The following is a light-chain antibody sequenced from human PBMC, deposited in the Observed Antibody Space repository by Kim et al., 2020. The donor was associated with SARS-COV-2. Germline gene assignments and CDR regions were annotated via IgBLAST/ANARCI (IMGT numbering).Light chain of an antibody. V-gene: IGKV3-15*01. CDR1: QSVRTY. J-gene: IGKJ1*01. Sequence: LSPAETATLSRRASQSVRTYVAWDQQIPGQAPRLLIYGASTRATHTPARFSGRGSGTEFTLTISSPQSEDFALYYCQQYNNWPRTFGQRTKVEIK. CDR2: GAS. CDR3: QQYNNWPRT.